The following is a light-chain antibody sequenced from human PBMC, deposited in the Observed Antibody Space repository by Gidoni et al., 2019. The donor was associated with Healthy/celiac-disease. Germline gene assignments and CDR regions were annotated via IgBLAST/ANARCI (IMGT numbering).Light chain of an antibody. V-gene: IGKV3-20*01. CDR3: QQYGSSPPVIT. CDR2: GAS. CDR1: QSVSSSY. Sequence: EIVLPQSPGTLSLSPGERATLSCRASQSVSSSYLAWYQQKPGQAPRLLIYGASSRATGIPDRFSGSGSGTDFTLTISRLEPEDFAVYYCQQYGSSPPVITFXQXTRLEIK. J-gene: IGKJ5*01.